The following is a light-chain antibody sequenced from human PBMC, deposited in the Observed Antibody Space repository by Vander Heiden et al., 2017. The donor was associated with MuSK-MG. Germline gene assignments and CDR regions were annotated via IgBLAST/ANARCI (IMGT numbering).Light chain of an antibody. Sequence: EIVLTQSPATLSLSPGDRATLTCRASQSVSTFVAWYQHKPGQAPRLLIYDASKRATGIPARFSGSGSGTDFTLTISSLEPEDFAVYYCQQRSAWLYSFGQGTKLEIK. CDR1: QSVSTF. CDR3: QQRSAWLYS. CDR2: DAS. J-gene: IGKJ2*03. V-gene: IGKV3-11*01.